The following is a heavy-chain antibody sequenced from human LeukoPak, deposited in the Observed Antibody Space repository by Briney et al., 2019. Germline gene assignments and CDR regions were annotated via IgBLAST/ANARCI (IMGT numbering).Heavy chain of an antibody. CDR1: GFTFTDYY. CDR3: ARDRAGVFDY. Sequence: GGSLRLSCAASGFTFTDYYMSWIRQAPGKGLEWVSYITNSGTTIYYADSVKGRFTISRDNAKNSLYLQMNSLRAEDTAVYYCARDRAGVFDYWGQGTLVTVSS. CDR2: ITNSGTTI. J-gene: IGHJ4*02. V-gene: IGHV3-11*04. D-gene: IGHD6-13*01.